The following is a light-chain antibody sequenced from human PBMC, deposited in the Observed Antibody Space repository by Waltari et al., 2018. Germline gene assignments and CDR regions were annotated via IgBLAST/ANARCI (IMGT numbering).Light chain of an antibody. Sequence: DIQMTQSPSSLSASVGDTVTITCRASQVIDKYLNWYQHKPGKAPRLLIYAASSLLSGVPSRFSGSGSGTDFTLTINSLQPEDFATYYCQQSYTTPQGTFGQGTRLDIK. CDR3: QQSYTTPQGT. V-gene: IGKV1-39*01. J-gene: IGKJ5*01. CDR1: QVIDKY. CDR2: AAS.